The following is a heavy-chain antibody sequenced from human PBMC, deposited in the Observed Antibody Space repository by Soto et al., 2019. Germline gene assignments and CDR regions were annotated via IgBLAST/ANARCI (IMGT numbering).Heavy chain of an antibody. CDR3: ARRNYYYYYMDV. CDR2: IYDSGST. J-gene: IGHJ6*03. V-gene: IGHV4-39*01. Sequence: SETLSLTCTVSGGSISRSSHYWGWIRQLPGTGLEWIGSIYDSGSTDYNPSLKSRVTISVDTSNNQFSLKLSSVTAADTAVYYCARRNYYYYYMDVWGKGTTVTVSS. CDR1: GGSISRSSHY.